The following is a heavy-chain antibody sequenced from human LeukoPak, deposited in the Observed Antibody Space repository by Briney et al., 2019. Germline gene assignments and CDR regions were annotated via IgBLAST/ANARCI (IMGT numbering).Heavy chain of an antibody. V-gene: IGHV3-23*01. CDR1: GFTFSSYS. CDR2: ISGSGGTT. CDR3: AKGPTYYYDSSGYLED. J-gene: IGHJ4*02. Sequence: GGSLRLSCAASGFTFSSYSMNWVSQAPGKGLEWVSAISGSGGTTNYADSVKGRFTISRDNSKNTLHLQMNSLGAEDTAVYYCAKGPTYYYDSSGYLEDWGRGTLVTVSS. D-gene: IGHD3-22*01.